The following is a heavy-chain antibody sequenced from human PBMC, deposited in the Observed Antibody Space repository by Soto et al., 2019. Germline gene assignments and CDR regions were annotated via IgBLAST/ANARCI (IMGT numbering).Heavy chain of an antibody. D-gene: IGHD3-3*01. Sequence: ASVXVSFKSSLFTFTVAAWHFWLQARGQRLDGIGWIVVGSGNTNYAQKFQERVTITRDMSTSTAYMELSSLRSEDTAVYYCAADTQYYDFWSGPYRLVGMEVWGQGTTVTVSS. CDR2: IVVGSGNT. CDR1: LFTFTVAA. CDR3: AADTQYYDFWSGPYRLVGMEV. V-gene: IGHV1-58*01. J-gene: IGHJ6*02.